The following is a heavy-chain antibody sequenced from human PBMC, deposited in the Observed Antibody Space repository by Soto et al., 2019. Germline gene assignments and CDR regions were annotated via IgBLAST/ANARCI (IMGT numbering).Heavy chain of an antibody. CDR1: GYTFTSYG. D-gene: IGHD3-22*01. Sequence: ASVKVSCKASGYTFTSYGISWVRQAPGQGLEWMGWINAYNGNTNYAQNLQGRLTMTTDTSTSTAYMELRSLRSDDTAVYYCARGLIYDSSGYYFDYWGQGTLVTVSS. CDR2: INAYNGNT. V-gene: IGHV1-18*01. CDR3: ARGLIYDSSGYYFDY. J-gene: IGHJ4*02.